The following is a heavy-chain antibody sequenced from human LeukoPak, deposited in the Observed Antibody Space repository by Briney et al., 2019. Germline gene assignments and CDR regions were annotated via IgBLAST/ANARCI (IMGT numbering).Heavy chain of an antibody. D-gene: IGHD1-1*01. V-gene: IGHV4-4*07. Sequence: SETLSLTCTVSGGSISSYYWSWIRQPAGKGLEWIGRIYTSGSTNYNPSLKSRVTMSVDTSKNQFSLKLSSVTAADTAVYYCAMENRTYYYYYYMDVWGKGTTVTVSS. CDR1: GGSISSYY. CDR2: IYTSGST. J-gene: IGHJ6*03. CDR3: AMENRTYYYYYYMDV.